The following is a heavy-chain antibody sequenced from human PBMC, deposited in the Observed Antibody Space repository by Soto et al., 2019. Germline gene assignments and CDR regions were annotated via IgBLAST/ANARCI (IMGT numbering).Heavy chain of an antibody. Sequence: GGSLRLSCAASGLSFGSYAMTWVRQAPGKGLEWVSAISGSGGSTYHADSVKGRFTISRDNSKNTLYLQMNSLRAEDTAVYYCAKDFSFNYYYMDVWGTGTTVTVSS. CDR1: GLSFGSYA. CDR2: ISGSGGST. CDR3: AKDFSFNYYYMDV. J-gene: IGHJ6*03. D-gene: IGHD3-3*02. V-gene: IGHV3-23*01.